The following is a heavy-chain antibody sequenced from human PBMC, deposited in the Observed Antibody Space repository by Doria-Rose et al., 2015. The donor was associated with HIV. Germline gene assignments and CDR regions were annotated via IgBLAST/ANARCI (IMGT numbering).Heavy chain of an antibody. CDR2: VNHSGTS. CDR3: ARGYSSSPPWYYYYMDV. CDR1: GGSFSGHY. V-gene: IGHV4-34*01. Sequence: QLQLQQWGAGLLKPSETLSLTCAVYGGSFSGHYWSWIRQSPKKGLEWIGEVNHSGTSNYHPSLKSRVTISVDMSKNQFSLKLNSVTAADTAVYYCARGYSSSPPWYYYYMDVWGKGTTVTVS. D-gene: IGHD6-6*01. J-gene: IGHJ6*03.